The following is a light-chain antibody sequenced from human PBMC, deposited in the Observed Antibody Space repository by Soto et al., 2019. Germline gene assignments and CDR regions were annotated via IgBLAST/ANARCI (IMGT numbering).Light chain of an antibody. CDR3: QHRHN. V-gene: IGKV3-11*01. J-gene: IGKJ3*01. CDR1: QSVSID. CDR2: DAS. Sequence: EVVLTQSPATLSLSPGDRATLSCRASQSVSIDFAWSQQKPGQAPRLLIYDASNRATGIPARFSGSGSGTDFTLTISSLEPEDFAVYYYQHRHNFGPGTKVDIK.